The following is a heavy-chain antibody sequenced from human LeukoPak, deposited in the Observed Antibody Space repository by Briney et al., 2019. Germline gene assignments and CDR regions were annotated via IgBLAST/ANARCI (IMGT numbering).Heavy chain of an antibody. D-gene: IGHD2-2*02. CDR3: ARGVRRVVPAAICYYFDY. CDR1: GYTFTSYD. V-gene: IGHV1-8*03. J-gene: IGHJ4*02. Sequence: GASVKVSCKASGYTFTSYDINWVRQATGQGLEWMGWMNPNSGNTGYAQKFQGRVTITRNTSISTAYMELSSLRSEDTAVYYCARGVRRVVPAAICYYFDYWGQGTLVTVSS. CDR2: MNPNSGNT.